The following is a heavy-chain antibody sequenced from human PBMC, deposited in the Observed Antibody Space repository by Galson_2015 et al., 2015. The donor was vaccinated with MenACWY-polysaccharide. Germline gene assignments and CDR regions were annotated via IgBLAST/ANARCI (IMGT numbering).Heavy chain of an antibody. CDR2: TIPNSGGT. V-gene: IGHV1-2*06. Sequence: SVKVSCKASGYTFTDYYIHWVRQAPGQGLEWMGRTIPNSGGTNFAQKFQGRVTMTRDTSISTAYMELSRLRSDDTALYYCAKGGGDSRYSVLDFWGQGTLVTVSS. CDR3: AKGGGDSRYSVLDF. J-gene: IGHJ4*02. CDR1: GYTFTDYY. D-gene: IGHD2-15*01.